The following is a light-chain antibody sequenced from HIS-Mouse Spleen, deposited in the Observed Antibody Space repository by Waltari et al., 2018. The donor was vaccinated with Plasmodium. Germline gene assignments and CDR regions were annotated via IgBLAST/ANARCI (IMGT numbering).Light chain of an antibody. CDR1: QSVLYSSNNTNY. V-gene: IGKV4-1*01. J-gene: IGKJ2*01. Sequence: DIVMTQSPDSLAVSLCERAPITCTSSQSVLYSSNNTNYLAWYQQKPGQPPKLLIYWSSTRESGVPDRFSGSGSGTDFTLTISSLQAEDVAVYYCQQDYSTPYTFGQGTKLEIK. CDR3: QQDYSTPYT. CDR2: WSS.